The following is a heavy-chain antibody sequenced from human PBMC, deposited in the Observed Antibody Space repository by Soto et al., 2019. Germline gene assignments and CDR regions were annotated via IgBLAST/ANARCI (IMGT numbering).Heavy chain of an antibody. J-gene: IGHJ4*02. Sequence: QVQLVESGGGVVQPGRSLRLSCAASGFTFSSYGMHWVRQAPGKGLEWVAVISYDGSNKYYADSVKGRFTISRDNSKNTLYLQMNSLRAEDTAVYYCAKVLGALAVADRWGQGTLVPVSS. CDR3: AKVLGALAVADR. V-gene: IGHV3-30*18. CDR2: ISYDGSNK. D-gene: IGHD6-19*01. CDR1: GFTFSSYG.